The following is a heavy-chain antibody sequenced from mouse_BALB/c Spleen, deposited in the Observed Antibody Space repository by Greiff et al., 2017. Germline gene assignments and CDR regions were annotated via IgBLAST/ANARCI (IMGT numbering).Heavy chain of an antibody. J-gene: IGHJ2*01. CDR1: GFSLTSYG. Sequence: VMLVESGPGLVAPSQSLSITCTVSGFSLTSYGVHWVRQPPGKGLEWLGVIWAGGSTNYNSALMSRLSISKDNSKSQVFLKMNSLQTDDTAMYYCARDSVGILRTLDYWGQGTTLTVSS. CDR3: ARDSVGILRTLDY. D-gene: IGHD1-1*01. V-gene: IGHV2-9*02. CDR2: IWAGGST.